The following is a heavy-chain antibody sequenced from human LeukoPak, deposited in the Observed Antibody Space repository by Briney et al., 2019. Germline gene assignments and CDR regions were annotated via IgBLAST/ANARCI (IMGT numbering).Heavy chain of an antibody. CDR3: ARGTPDSSGQGV. J-gene: IGHJ3*01. CDR1: GGTFSSYA. D-gene: IGHD3-22*01. CDR2: IIPIFGTA. V-gene: IGHV1-69*05. Sequence: SVKVSCKASGGTFSSYAISWVRQAPGQRLEWMGRIIPIFGTANYAQKFQGRVTITTDESTSTAYMELSSLRSEDTAVYYCARGTPDSSGQGVWGQGTMVTVSS.